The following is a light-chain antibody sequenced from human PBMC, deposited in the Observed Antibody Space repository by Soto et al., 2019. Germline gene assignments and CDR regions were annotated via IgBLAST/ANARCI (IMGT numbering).Light chain of an antibody. Sequence: SVLTPPPSASGTPGQRVTISCSGSTSNIGRSTVSWYQQFPGAAPTLLIYSNTQRPLGVPVRFSGSKSDTSASLAISGLQSEDEADYYCATWNDGVFVFGIGTKVTVL. V-gene: IGLV1-44*01. CDR3: ATWNDGVFV. CDR1: TSNIGRST. CDR2: SNT. J-gene: IGLJ1*01.